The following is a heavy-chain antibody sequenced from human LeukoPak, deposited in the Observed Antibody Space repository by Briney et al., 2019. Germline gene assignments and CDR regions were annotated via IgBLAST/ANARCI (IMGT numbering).Heavy chain of an antibody. CDR2: ISPYNTNT. V-gene: IGHV1-18*01. CDR3: AGDMVRGVILRRVLEY. J-gene: IGHJ4*02. Sequence: ASVKVSCKASGYTFRSYGISWVRQAPGQGLEWMGWISPYNTNTNNAQNLQGRVTMTRDTSINTAYMELSRLRSDDTAVYYCAGDMVRGVILRRVLEYWGQGTLVTVSS. CDR1: GYTFRSYG. D-gene: IGHD3-10*01.